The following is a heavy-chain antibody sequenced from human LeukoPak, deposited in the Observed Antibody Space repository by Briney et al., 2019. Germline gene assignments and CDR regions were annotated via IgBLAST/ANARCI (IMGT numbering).Heavy chain of an antibody. V-gene: IGHV1-69*13. D-gene: IGHD4-17*01. CDR1: GGTFSSYA. CDR3: ATSLYGDYGFGAFDI. Sequence: SVKVSCKAPGGTFSSYAISWVRQAPGHGLEWMGGIIPIFDTANYAQKFPGRVTITADESASTAYMELSSLRSEDTAVYYCATSLYGDYGFGAFDIWAKGQWSPSLQ. J-gene: IGHJ3*02. CDR2: IIPIFDTA.